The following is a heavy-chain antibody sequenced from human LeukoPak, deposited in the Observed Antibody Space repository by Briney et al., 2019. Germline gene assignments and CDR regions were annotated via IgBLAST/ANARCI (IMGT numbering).Heavy chain of an antibody. Sequence: GESLKISCKGSGYRFTSYWIGRVRPMPGKGLEWMGIIYPGDSDTRYSTSFQGQVTISADKSISTAYLQWSSLKASDTAMYYCASAYSYGNDAFDIWGQGAMVTVSS. J-gene: IGHJ3*02. CDR2: IYPGDSDT. CDR3: ASAYSYGNDAFDI. V-gene: IGHV5-51*01. D-gene: IGHD5-18*01. CDR1: GYRFTSYW.